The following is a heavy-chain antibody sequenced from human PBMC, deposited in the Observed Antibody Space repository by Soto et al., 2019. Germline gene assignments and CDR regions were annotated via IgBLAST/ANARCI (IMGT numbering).Heavy chain of an antibody. CDR1: GYTFTSYA. J-gene: IGHJ6*02. Sequence: ASVKVYCKASGYTFTSYAMHWVRQAPGQRLEWMGWINAGNGNTKYSQKFQVRVTITRDTSASTAYMELSSLRSEDTAVYYCARGNLVRVRQPGMDVWGQGTTVTVSS. CDR2: INAGNGNT. CDR3: ARGNLVRVRQPGMDV. D-gene: IGHD6-13*01. V-gene: IGHV1-3*01.